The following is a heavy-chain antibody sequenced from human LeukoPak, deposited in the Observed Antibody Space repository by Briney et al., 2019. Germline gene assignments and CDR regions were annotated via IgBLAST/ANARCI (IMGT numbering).Heavy chain of an antibody. D-gene: IGHD3-9*01. CDR2: INRDGRST. CDR3: ATHPYDILTGHSFDY. Sequence: GVSLTLSCAASGFTFSGDWMHWVRQAPGKGLAWVSRINRDGRSTTCGDSVKVRFTISRDNANNTLYMQMNSLRAENTAVYYCATHPYDILTGHSFDYWGQGTLVTVSS. J-gene: IGHJ4*02. V-gene: IGHV3-74*01. CDR1: GFTFSGDW.